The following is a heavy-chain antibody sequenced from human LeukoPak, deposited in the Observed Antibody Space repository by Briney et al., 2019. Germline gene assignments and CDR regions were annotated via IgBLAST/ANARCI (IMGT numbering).Heavy chain of an antibody. V-gene: IGHV4-34*01. CDR2: INHSGST. D-gene: IGHD6-6*01. CDR3: ARLYSSSSRHYYYYYMDV. Sequence: SETLSLTCAVYGGSFSGYYWSWIRQPPGKGLEWIGEINHSGSTNYNPSLKSRVTISVDTSKNQFSLKLSSATAADTAVYYCARLYSSSSRHYYYYYMDVWGKGTTVTVSS. J-gene: IGHJ6*03. CDR1: GGSFSGYY.